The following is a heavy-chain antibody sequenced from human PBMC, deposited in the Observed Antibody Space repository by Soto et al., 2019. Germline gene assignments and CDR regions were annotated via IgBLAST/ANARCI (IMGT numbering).Heavy chain of an antibody. CDR3: ARRNYYDSSGYYLDAFDI. D-gene: IGHD3-22*01. J-gene: IGHJ3*02. CDR2: INPSGGST. Sequence: QVQLVQSGAEVKKPGASVKVSCKASGYTFTSYYMHWVRQAPGQGLEWMGIINPSGGSTSYAQKLQGRVTMTRDTSTITVYMELRSLRSEDTAVYYCARRNYYDSSGYYLDAFDIWGQGTMVTVSS. V-gene: IGHV1-46*01. CDR1: GYTFTSYY.